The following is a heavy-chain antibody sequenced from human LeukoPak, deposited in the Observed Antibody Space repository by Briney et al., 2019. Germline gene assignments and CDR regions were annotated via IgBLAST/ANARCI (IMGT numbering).Heavy chain of an antibody. D-gene: IGHD6-13*01. J-gene: IGHJ4*02. CDR1: GYTFTSYG. CDR2: ISAYNGNT. V-gene: IGHV1-18*01. Sequence: ASVKVSCKASGYTFTSYGISWVRQAPGQGLEWMGWISAYNGNTNYAQKLQGRVTMTTDTSTSTAYMELRSLRSDDTAVYYCARDFSSSWYDRGYSPDYWGQGTLVTASS. CDR3: ARDFSSSWYDRGYSPDY.